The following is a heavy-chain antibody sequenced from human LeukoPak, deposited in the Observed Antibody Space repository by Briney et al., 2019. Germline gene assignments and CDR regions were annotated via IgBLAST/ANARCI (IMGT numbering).Heavy chain of an antibody. J-gene: IGHJ6*03. V-gene: IGHV3-21*01. CDR2: ISSSSSYI. CDR3: ARGDILGGSDYYYYMDV. Sequence: TGGSLRLSCAASGFTFSSYSMNWVRQAPGKGLEWVSSISSSSSYIYYADSVKGRFTISRDNAKNSLYLQMNSLRAEDTAVYYRARGDILGGSDYYYYMDVWGKGTTVTVSS. D-gene: IGHD3-10*01. CDR1: GFTFSSYS.